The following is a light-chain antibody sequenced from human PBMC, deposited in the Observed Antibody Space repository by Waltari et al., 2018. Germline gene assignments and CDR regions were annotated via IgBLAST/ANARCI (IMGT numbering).Light chain of an antibody. V-gene: IGKV3D-15*01. CDR1: QSVSSR. CDR2: SAS. Sequence: IVMTQSPTTLSLSPGERATLSCRASQSVSSRLAWYQQKPGQAHRLLIYSASTRATGIPDRFSGSGSGTEFTFSISSLEPEDVAVYFCQQESHWSYSFGQGTKVEIK. CDR3: QQESHWSYS. J-gene: IGKJ2*03.